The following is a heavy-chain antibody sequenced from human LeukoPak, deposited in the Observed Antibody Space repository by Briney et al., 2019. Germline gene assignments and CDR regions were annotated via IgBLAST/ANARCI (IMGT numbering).Heavy chain of an antibody. Sequence: GRSLRLSCAASGFTYSTHAMHWVRQAPGKGLEWVGFIWSDGSNKEYADSVKGRFTISRDNSKNTLYLQMSSLRAEDTTVYYCAKEGGFWNYDYWGQGTLVTVSS. CDR3: AKEGGFWNYDY. V-gene: IGHV3-30*02. CDR2: IWSDGSNK. J-gene: IGHJ4*02. CDR1: GFTYSTHA. D-gene: IGHD1-1*01.